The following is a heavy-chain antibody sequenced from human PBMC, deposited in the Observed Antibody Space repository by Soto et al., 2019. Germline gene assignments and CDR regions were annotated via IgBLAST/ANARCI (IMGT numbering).Heavy chain of an antibody. CDR3: ATDGLAVAGLFDY. J-gene: IGHJ4*02. D-gene: IGHD6-19*01. CDR2: FDPEDGET. CDR1: GYTLTELS. Sequence: GASVKVSCKVSGYTLTELSMRWVRQAPGKGLEWMGGFDPEDGETIYAQKFQGRVTMTEDTSTDTAYMELSSLRSEDTAVYYCATDGLAVAGLFDYWGQGTLVTVSS. V-gene: IGHV1-24*01.